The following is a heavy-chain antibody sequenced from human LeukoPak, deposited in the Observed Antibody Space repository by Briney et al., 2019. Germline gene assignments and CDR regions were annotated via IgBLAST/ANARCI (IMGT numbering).Heavy chain of an antibody. J-gene: IGHJ4*02. CDR2: ISSSSTI. CDR3: ASIIRGR. D-gene: IGHD2-15*01. Sequence: GGSLRLSCAASGFTFSSYSMNWVRQAPGKGLEWVSYISSSSTIYYADSVKGRFTISRDNAKNSLYLQMNSLRAEDTAVYYCASIIRGRWGQGTLVTVSS. V-gene: IGHV3-48*01. CDR1: GFTFSSYS.